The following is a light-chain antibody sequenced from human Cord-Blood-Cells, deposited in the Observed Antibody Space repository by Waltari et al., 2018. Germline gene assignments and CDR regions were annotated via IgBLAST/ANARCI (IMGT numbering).Light chain of an antibody. CDR1: SPNIGPGYD. Sequence: QSVLTQPPSVSGAPGQRVTISCTGISPNIGPGYDVHWSQQLPGTAPKLLTYGNSNRPSGVPDRFSGSKSGTSASLAITGLQAEDEADYYCQSYDSSLSGWVFGGGTKLTVL. CDR2: GNS. CDR3: QSYDSSLSGWV. J-gene: IGLJ3*02. V-gene: IGLV1-40*01.